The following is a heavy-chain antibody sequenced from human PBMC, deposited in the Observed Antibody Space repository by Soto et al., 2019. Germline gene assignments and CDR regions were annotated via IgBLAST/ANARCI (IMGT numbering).Heavy chain of an antibody. Sequence: GGSLRLSCAASGFTFSSYAMSWVRQAQGKGLEWVSAISGSGGSTYYADSVKGRFTISRDNSKNTLYLQMNSLRAEDTAVDYCAKDGLGLRPNFDHWGQGTLVTVSS. J-gene: IGHJ4*02. V-gene: IGHV3-23*01. CDR3: AKDGLGLRPNFDH. D-gene: IGHD7-27*01. CDR1: GFTFSSYA. CDR2: ISGSGGST.